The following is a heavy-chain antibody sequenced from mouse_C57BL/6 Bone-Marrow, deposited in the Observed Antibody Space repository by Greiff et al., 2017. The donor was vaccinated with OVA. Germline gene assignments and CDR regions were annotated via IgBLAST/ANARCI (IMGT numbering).Heavy chain of an antibody. V-gene: IGHV1-82*01. CDR1: GYAFSSSW. CDR2: IYPGDGDT. Sequence: VKLQESGPELVKPGASVKISCKASGYAFSSSWMNWVKQRPGKGLEWIGRIYPGDGDTNYNGKFKGKATLTADKSSSTAYMQLSSLTSEDSAVYFCAPNCFDYWGQGTTLTVSS. CDR3: APNCFDY. J-gene: IGHJ2*01.